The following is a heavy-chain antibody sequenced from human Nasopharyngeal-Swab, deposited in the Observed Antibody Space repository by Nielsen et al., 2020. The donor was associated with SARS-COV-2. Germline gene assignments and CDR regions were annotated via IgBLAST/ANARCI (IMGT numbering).Heavy chain of an antibody. V-gene: IGHV3-15*07. CDR1: DFTFTNAW. CDR3: ADELVVVPAAYM. Sequence: GESLKISCAAFDFTFTNAWMNWVRQAPGKGLEWVARIKSKKDGGTTDYAAPVKGRFSISRDDSKKTLYLQMDSLGTEDTAVYYCADELVVVPAAYMWGQGTMVTVSS. J-gene: IGHJ3*02. CDR2: IKSKKDGGTT. D-gene: IGHD2-15*01.